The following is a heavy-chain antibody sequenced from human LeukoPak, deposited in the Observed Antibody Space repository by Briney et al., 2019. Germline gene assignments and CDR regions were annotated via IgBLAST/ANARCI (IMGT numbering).Heavy chain of an antibody. CDR2: IYYSGST. J-gene: IGHJ6*03. Sequence: PSETLSLTCTVSGGSISSSSYYWGWIRQPPGKGLEWIGSIYYSGSTYYNPSLKSRVTISVDTSKNQISLKLSSVTAADSAIYYCARAPERWHSYGSYTYHYMDVWGRGTTVTVSS. V-gene: IGHV4-39*07. D-gene: IGHD3-10*01. CDR1: GGSISSSSYY. CDR3: ARAPERWHSYGSYTYHYMDV.